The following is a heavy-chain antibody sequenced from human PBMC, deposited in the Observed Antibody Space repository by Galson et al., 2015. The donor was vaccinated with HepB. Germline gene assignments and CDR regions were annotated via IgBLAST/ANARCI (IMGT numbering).Heavy chain of an antibody. V-gene: IGHV4-34*01. Sequence: ETLSLTCAVYGGSFSGYYWSWIRQPPGKGLEWIGEINHSGSTNYNPSLKSRVTISVDTSKNRFSLKLSSVTAADTAVYYCARAVYYDFWNGFGPWGQGTLVTVSS. CDR1: GGSFSGYY. J-gene: IGHJ5*02. D-gene: IGHD3-3*01. CDR2: INHSGST. CDR3: ARAVYYDFWNGFGP.